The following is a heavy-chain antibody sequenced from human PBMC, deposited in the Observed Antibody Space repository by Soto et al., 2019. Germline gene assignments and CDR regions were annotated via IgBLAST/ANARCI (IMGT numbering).Heavy chain of an antibody. CDR3: AGGEDYYHSSFILGVGA. J-gene: IGHJ5*01. V-gene: IGHV1-2*02. CDR2: INPNSGGT. CDR1: GYTFTGYY. Sequence: ASVKVSCKASGYTFTGYYMHWVRQAPGQGLEWMGWINPNSGGTNYAQKFQGRVTMTRDTSISTAYMELSRLRSDDTAVYYCAGGEDYYHSSFILGVGACGDGXLVSVSP. D-gene: IGHD3-22*01.